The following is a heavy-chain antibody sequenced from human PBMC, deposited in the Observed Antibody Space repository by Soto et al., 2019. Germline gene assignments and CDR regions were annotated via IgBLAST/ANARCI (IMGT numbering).Heavy chain of an antibody. J-gene: IGHJ4*02. D-gene: IGHD1-26*01. V-gene: IGHV3-30-3*01. CDR3: AREEGAHNPTYYFDY. CDR1: GFTFSSYA. CDR2: ISYDGSNK. Sequence: PGGSLRLSCVASGFTFSSYAMHWVRQAPGKGLEWVAVISYDGSNKYYADSVKGRFTISRDNSKNTLYLQMNSLRAEDTAVYYCAREEGAHNPTYYFDYWGQGTLVTVSS.